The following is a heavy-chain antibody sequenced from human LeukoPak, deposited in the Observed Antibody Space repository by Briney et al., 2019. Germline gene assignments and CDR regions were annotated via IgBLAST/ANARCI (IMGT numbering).Heavy chain of an antibody. J-gene: IGHJ3*02. V-gene: IGHV1-46*01. CDR1: GYTFTSYY. CDR3: ATRTYYDSSGYYLTHDAFDI. D-gene: IGHD3-22*01. Sequence: ASVKVSCKASGYTFTSYYMHWVRQAPGQGLEWMEIINPSGGSTSYAQKFQGRVTMTRDTSTSTVYMELSSLRSEDTAVYYCATRTYYDSSGYYLTHDAFDIWGQGTMVTVSS. CDR2: INPSGGST.